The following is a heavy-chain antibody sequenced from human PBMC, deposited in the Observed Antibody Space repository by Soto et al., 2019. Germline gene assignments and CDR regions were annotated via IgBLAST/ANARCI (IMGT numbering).Heavy chain of an antibody. D-gene: IGHD3-22*01. J-gene: IGHJ1*01. Sequence: EVQLLESGGGLVQPGGSLRLSCTASGFTFSSHAMTWVRQAPGKGLEWVSGLSDSGGSTYYADSVKGRFTISRDNSMNTLYLQMNTLRAEDTAVYYCARDRVESGYPEYFQHWGQGTLVTVSS. CDR2: LSDSGGST. CDR1: GFTFSSHA. V-gene: IGHV3-23*01. CDR3: ARDRVESGYPEYFQH.